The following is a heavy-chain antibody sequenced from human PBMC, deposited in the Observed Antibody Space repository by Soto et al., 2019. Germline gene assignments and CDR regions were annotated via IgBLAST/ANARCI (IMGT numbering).Heavy chain of an antibody. D-gene: IGHD3-10*01. CDR3: ARGLILWFGELSRRGGYYYYMDV. CDR1: GGSLSGYQ. J-gene: IGHJ6*03. V-gene: IGHV4-34*01. Sequence: QVQLQQWGAGLLKPSETLSLTCAVYGGSLSGYQWSWIRQTPGKGLEWIGEINDSGNINYNPSLKSRVPILLDPPRKQISLKLSAVTAADSAVYYCARGLILWFGELSRRGGYYYYMDVWGKGTTVAVSS. CDR2: INDSGNI.